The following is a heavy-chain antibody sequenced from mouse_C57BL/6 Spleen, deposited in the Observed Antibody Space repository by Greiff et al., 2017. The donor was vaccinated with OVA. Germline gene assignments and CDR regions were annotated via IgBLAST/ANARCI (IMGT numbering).Heavy chain of an antibody. J-gene: IGHJ2*01. CDR1: GFNIKDDY. V-gene: IGHV14-4*01. CDR2: IDPENGDT. CDR3: TTHYYGSSYVRYFDY. D-gene: IGHD1-1*01. Sequence: EVMLVESGAELVRPGASVKLSCTASGFNIKDDYMHWVKQRPEQGLEWIGWIDPENGDTEYASKFQGKATITADTSSNTAYLQLSSLTSEDTAVYYCTTHYYGSSYVRYFDYWGQGTTLTVSS.